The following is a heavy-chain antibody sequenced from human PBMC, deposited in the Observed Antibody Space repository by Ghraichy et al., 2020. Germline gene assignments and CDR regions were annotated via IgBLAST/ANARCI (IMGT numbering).Heavy chain of an antibody. CDR3: ARDAFGPRDY. Sequence: GGSLRLSCADSEFTFSSDWMHWFRQASGKGPVWVSRINSDGSIINYAESVRGRLTISRDNAKNTLYLQMNRLRAEDTAVYYCARDAFGPRDYWGQGTLVTVSS. CDR2: INSDGSII. D-gene: IGHD3-10*01. CDR1: EFTFSSDW. J-gene: IGHJ4*02. V-gene: IGHV3-74*01.